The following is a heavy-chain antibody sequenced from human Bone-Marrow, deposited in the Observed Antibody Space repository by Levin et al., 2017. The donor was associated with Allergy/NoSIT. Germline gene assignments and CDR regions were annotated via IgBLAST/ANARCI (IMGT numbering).Heavy chain of an antibody. CDR2: INPVNGNT. Sequence: ASVKVSCKASGYSFTHYAIHWVRQAPGQRLEWMGWINPVNGNTKYSQNFQGRVTITKDTSASTVYVELSSLRSEDTAVYYCAREVIPRGSSRQWLPRDWFDPWGQVTLVTVSS. V-gene: IGHV1-3*01. CDR3: AREVIPRGSSRQWLPRDWFDP. J-gene: IGHJ5*02. CDR1: GYSFTHYA. D-gene: IGHD5-12*01.